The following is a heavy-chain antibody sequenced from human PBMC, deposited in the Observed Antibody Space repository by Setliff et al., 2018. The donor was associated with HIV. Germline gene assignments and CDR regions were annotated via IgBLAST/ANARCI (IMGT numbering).Heavy chain of an antibody. CDR2: ISGSGGGT. CDR1: GFTFGDYA. CDR3: AKDPYSGTFTLYYFDY. Sequence: GGSLRLSCTASGFTFGDYAMSWVRQAPGKGLEWVAAISGSGGGTYYADSVKGRFTISRDNSKNTLYLQMNSLRVEDTAIYYCAKDPYSGTFTLYYFDYWGQGTLVTV. D-gene: IGHD1-26*01. J-gene: IGHJ4*02. V-gene: IGHV3-23*01.